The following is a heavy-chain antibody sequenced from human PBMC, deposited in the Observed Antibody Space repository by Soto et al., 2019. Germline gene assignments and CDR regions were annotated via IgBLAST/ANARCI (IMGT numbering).Heavy chain of an antibody. CDR3: ASGGAFWSGWYYYYCMDV. CDR2: INPNSGGT. D-gene: IGHD3-3*01. J-gene: IGHJ6*02. V-gene: IGHV1-2*02. CDR1: GYTFTGYY. Sequence: ASVKVSCKASGYTFTGYYMHWVRQAPGQGLEWMGWINPNSGGTNYAQKFQGRVTMTRDTSISTAYMELSRLRSDDTAVYYCASGGAFWSGWYYYYCMDVWGQGTMVTVSS.